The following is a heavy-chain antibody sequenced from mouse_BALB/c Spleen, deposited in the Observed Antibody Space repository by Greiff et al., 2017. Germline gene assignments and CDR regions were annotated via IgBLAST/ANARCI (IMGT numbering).Heavy chain of an antibody. V-gene: IGHV5-6-3*01. CDR2: INSNGGST. J-gene: IGHJ4*01. CDR1: GFTFSSYG. Sequence: DVMLVESGGGLVQPGGSLKLSCAASGFTFSSYGMSWVRQTPDKRLELVATINSNGGSTYYPDSVKGRFTISRDNAKNTLYLQMSSLKSEDTAMYYCARDKKLEAMDYWGQGTSVTVSS. CDR3: ARDKKLEAMDY.